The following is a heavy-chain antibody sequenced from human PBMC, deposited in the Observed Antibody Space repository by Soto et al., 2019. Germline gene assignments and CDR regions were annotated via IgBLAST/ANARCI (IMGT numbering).Heavy chain of an antibody. CDR3: TRLENDY. J-gene: IGHJ4*02. CDR2: MNGGNGNT. Sequence: QVQLVQSGAEVKRPGASVKVFCKASGYTFTTHTMHWVRQAPGQGLEWMGWMNGGNGNTKYSQKFQCRFPFTRDTFPSTDYMELRSLRSADTAVYYCTRLENDYWGQGNLLTVSS. CDR1: GYTFTTHT. V-gene: IGHV1-3*01.